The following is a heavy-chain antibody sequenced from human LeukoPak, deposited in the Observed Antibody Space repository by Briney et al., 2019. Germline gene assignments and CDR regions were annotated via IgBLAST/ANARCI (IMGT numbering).Heavy chain of an antibody. CDR3: ARQGFNGWNWFDP. Sequence: SETLSLTCTVSGGSISSGSYYWGWIRQPPGKGLEWIGSIYYSGSTYYNPSLKSRATISVDTSKNQFSLKLNSVTAADTAVYYCARQGFNGWNWFDPWGQGTLVTVSS. J-gene: IGHJ5*02. D-gene: IGHD6-19*01. CDR1: GGSISSGSYY. V-gene: IGHV4-39*01. CDR2: IYYSGST.